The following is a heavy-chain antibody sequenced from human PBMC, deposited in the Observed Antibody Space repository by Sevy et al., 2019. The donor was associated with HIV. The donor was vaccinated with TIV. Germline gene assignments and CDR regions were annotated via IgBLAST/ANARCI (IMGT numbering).Heavy chain of an antibody. D-gene: IGHD3-16*02. CDR1: GITFSHAW. CDR2: IKSRADGGTA. V-gene: IGHV3-15*01. J-gene: IGHJ3*02. Sequence: GGSLRLSCEASGITFSHAWMTWVRQAPGKELEWVGRIKSRADGGTADYAAPVKGRFTISRDDSTNTLYLQMNGLTTGDTGVYYCSSNKYYDSVWTTYRLHVFDILGQGTMVTVSS. CDR3: SSNKYYDSVWTTYRLHVFDI.